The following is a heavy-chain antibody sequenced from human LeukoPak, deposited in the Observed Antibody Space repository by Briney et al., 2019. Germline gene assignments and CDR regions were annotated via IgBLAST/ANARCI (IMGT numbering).Heavy chain of an antibody. CDR1: GFTFSSYG. J-gene: IGHJ3*02. Sequence: PGGSLRLSCAASGFTFSSYGMHWVRQAPGKGLEWVAVISYDGSNKYYADSVKGRFTISRDNAKNSLYLQMNSLRAEDTAVYYCARDLGASDAFDIWGQGTMVTVSS. V-gene: IGHV3-30*03. D-gene: IGHD1-26*01. CDR3: ARDLGASDAFDI. CDR2: ISYDGSNK.